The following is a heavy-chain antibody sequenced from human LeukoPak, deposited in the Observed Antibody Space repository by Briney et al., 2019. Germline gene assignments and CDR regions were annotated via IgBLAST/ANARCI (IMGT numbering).Heavy chain of an antibody. Sequence: LSLTCSVSGASNSNQYWSWVRQPPGKGLEWISFISSGGTTISYAESVRGRFTISRDNARNSLFLQMNSLRVEDTAVYYCARDLMPYVDPEYFDHWGQGTLVTVSS. CDR1: GASNSNQY. J-gene: IGHJ4*02. CDR2: ISSGGTTI. D-gene: IGHD3-9*01. CDR3: ARDLMPYVDPEYFDH. V-gene: IGHV3-48*03.